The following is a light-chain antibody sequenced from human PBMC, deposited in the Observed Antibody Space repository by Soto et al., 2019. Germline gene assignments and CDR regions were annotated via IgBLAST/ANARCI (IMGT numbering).Light chain of an antibody. CDR3: QQDGSSPPWT. J-gene: IGKJ1*01. Sequence: EIVLTQSPGTLSLSPGERATLSCRASQSVSSSYLAWYQQKPGQAPRLLIYGASSRATGIPDRFSGSGSGQDFTLTISRLEAEDFAVYYCQQDGSSPPWTFGEGTKVEIK. CDR1: QSVSSSY. V-gene: IGKV3-20*01. CDR2: GAS.